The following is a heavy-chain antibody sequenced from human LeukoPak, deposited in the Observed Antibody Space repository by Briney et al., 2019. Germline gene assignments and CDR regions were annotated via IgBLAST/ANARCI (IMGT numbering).Heavy chain of an antibody. J-gene: IGHJ4*02. D-gene: IGHD3-3*01. CDR2: IYYSGST. CDR1: GGSISSYY. Sequence: SETLSLTCTVSGGSISSYYWSWIRQPPGMGLEWIGYIYYSGSTNYNPSLKSRVTISVDTSKNQFSLKLSSVTAAGTAVYYCASSKREDYDFWSGYPYYFDYWGQGTLVTVSS. V-gene: IGHV4-59*01. CDR3: ASSKREDYDFWSGYPYYFDY.